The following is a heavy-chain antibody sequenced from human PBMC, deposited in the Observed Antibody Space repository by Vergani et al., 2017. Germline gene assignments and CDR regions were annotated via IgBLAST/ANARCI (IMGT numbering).Heavy chain of an antibody. Sequence: EVQLVESGGVVVQPGGSLRLSCAASGFTFDDYTMHWVRQAPGKGLEWGSLISWDGGSTYYADSVKGRFTISRDNSKNSLYLQMNSLRTEDTALYYCAKGRRLQYYYGMDVWGQGTTVTVSS. J-gene: IGHJ6*02. D-gene: IGHD4-11*01. V-gene: IGHV3-43*01. CDR3: AKGRRLQYYYGMDV. CDR1: GFTFDDYT. CDR2: ISWDGGST.